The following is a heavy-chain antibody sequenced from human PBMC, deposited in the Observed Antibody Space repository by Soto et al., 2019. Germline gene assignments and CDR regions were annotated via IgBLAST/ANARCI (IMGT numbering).Heavy chain of an antibody. V-gene: IGHV4-59*01. CDR2: IYYSGST. CDR1: GGSISSYY. J-gene: IGHJ6*02. CDR3: ARVLSPSYYYGMDV. Sequence: SETLSLTCTVSGGSISSYYWSWIRQPPGKGLEWIGYIYYSGSTNYNPSLKSRVTISVDTSKNQFSLKLSSVTAADTAVYYCARVLSPSYYYGMDVWGQGTTVTVSS. D-gene: IGHD2-15*01.